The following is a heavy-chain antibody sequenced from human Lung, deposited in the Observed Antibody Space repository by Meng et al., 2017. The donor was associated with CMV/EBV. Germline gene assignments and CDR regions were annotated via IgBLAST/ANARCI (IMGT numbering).Heavy chain of an antibody. D-gene: IGHD4-23*01. CDR1: GFSFSDYY. Sequence: GESLKISCEGSGFSFSDYYMIWIRQAPGKGLEWLAYISSSGNSIYYTDSVEGRFTISRDNARNSLYLQMNSLRVDDTAVYYCARDRGGNYYVDYWGQGTLVTFSS. CDR2: ISSSGNSI. V-gene: IGHV3-11*01. J-gene: IGHJ4*02. CDR3: ARDRGGNYYVDY.